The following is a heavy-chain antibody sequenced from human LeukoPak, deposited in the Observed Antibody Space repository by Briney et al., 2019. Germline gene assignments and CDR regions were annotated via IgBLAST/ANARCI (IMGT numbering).Heavy chain of an antibody. CDR3: ARVVVSSSWSVDY. Sequence: GSLRLSCAASGFTFSSYAMSWVRQAPGKGLEWVSAISGSGGSTYYADSVKGRFTISRDNAKNTLYLQMNSLRAEDTAVYYCARVVVSSSWSVDYWGQGTLVTVSS. D-gene: IGHD6-13*01. J-gene: IGHJ4*02. CDR2: ISGSGGST. CDR1: GFTFSSYA. V-gene: IGHV3-23*01.